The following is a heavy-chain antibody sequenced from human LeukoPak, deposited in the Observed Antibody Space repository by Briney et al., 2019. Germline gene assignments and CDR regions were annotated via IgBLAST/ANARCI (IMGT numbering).Heavy chain of an antibody. V-gene: IGHV4-59*12. Sequence: NTSETLSLTCSVSGGSISSYYWSWIRQPPGKGLEWIGYIYYSGSTNYNPSLKSRVTISVDTSKNQFSLKLSSVTAADTAVYYRARDSGYSSSSRDYWYFDLWGRGTLVTVSS. J-gene: IGHJ2*01. CDR1: GGSISSYY. CDR2: IYYSGST. D-gene: IGHD6-6*01. CDR3: ARDSGYSSSSRDYWYFDL.